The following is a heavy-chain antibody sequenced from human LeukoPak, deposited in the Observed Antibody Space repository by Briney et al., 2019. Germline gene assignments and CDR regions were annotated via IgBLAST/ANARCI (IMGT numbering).Heavy chain of an antibody. D-gene: IGHD2-8*01. V-gene: IGHV3-74*01. J-gene: IGHJ3*02. CDR3: GRGGNGIDI. CDR1: GFTFSHYL. Sequence: QPGGSLRLSCAASGFTFSHYLMHWVRRAPGKGLVWVSRINSDESNTNSYADSVKGRFIISRDNAKNTLYLQMNSLRAEDTAVYFCGRGGNGIDIWGQGTTVIVSS. CDR2: INSDESNT.